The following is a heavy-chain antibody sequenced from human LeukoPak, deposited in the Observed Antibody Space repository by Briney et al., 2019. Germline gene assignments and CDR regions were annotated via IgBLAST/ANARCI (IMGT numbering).Heavy chain of an antibody. CDR2: MFYNGNT. J-gene: IGHJ6*02. V-gene: IGHV4-59*07. CDR3: ARLTREDGVDV. Sequence: SDTLSLTCNVSGVSINGYYWTWIRQPPQKGLEWIGYMFYNGNTNYNPSLKSRATISVDTSQNQIALRLASVTAADTGTYHCARLTREDGVDVWGQGTTVTVSS. CDR1: GVSINGYY.